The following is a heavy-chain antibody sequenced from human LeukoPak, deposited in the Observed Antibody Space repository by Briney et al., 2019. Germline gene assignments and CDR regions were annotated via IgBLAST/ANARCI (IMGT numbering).Heavy chain of an antibody. Sequence: GGSLRLSCAVSGFTVSGNYMSWVRQAPGKGLEWVSLIYSGGTTYYADSVKGRFTISRDNAKNSLYLQMNSLRAEDTAVYYCARYNWNYALPNWGQGTLVTVSS. J-gene: IGHJ4*02. CDR3: ARYNWNYALPN. V-gene: IGHV3-53*01. CDR2: IYSGGTT. CDR1: GFTVSGNY. D-gene: IGHD1-7*01.